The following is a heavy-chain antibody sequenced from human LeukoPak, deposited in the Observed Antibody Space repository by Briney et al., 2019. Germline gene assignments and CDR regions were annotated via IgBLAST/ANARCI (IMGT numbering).Heavy chain of an antibody. J-gene: IGHJ5*02. V-gene: IGHV4-31*03. Sequence: PSQTLSLTCTVSGGSISSGGYYWSWIRQHPGKGLEWIGYIYYSGSTYYNPSLKSRVTISVDTSKNQFSLKLSSVTAADTAVNYCARDRALMPFDAWGQGSLVTVSS. D-gene: IGHD2-2*01. CDR1: GGSISSGGYY. CDR3: ARDRALMPFDA. CDR2: IYYSGST.